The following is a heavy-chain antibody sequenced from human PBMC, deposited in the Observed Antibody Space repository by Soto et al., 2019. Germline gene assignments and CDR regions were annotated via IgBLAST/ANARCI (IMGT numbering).Heavy chain of an antibody. Sequence: ASVKVSCKASGYTFTSYYMHWVRQAPGQGLEWMGIINPSGGSTSYAQKFQGRVTMTRDTFTNTVYMELSRLISEDNAVYYRAREAGSTYSYGGYFDYWGQGTLVTVSS. CDR3: AREAGSTYSYGGYFDY. V-gene: IGHV1-46*01. D-gene: IGHD5-18*01. CDR1: GYTFTSYY. CDR2: INPSGGST. J-gene: IGHJ4*02.